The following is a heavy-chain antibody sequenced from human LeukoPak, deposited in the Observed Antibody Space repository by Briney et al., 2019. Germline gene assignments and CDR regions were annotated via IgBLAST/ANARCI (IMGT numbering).Heavy chain of an antibody. Sequence: PGGSLRLSCAASGFTFSSYWMNWVRQAPGKGLVWVSRIDTDGSSTTYADSVKGRFTISRDNAKNTLYLQMDTLRAEDTAVYYCARGLTIFGVVNDGFDIWGQGTKVTVSS. D-gene: IGHD3-3*01. CDR3: ARGLTIFGVVNDGFDI. V-gene: IGHV3-74*01. J-gene: IGHJ3*02. CDR1: GFTFSSYW. CDR2: IDTDGSST.